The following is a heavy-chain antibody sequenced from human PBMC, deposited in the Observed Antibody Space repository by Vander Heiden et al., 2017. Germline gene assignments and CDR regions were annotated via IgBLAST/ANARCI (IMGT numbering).Heavy chain of an antibody. CDR2: IYYSGST. D-gene: IGHD3-22*01. Sequence: QLQLQESGPGLVKPSETLSLTCTVPGGSISSSSYYWGWIRPPPGKGLEWIGSIYYSGSTYYNPSLKSRVTISVDTSKNQFSLKLSSVTAADTAVYYCARLVINWFDPWGQGTLVTVSS. CDR1: GGSISSSSYY. J-gene: IGHJ5*02. V-gene: IGHV4-39*01. CDR3: ARLVINWFDP.